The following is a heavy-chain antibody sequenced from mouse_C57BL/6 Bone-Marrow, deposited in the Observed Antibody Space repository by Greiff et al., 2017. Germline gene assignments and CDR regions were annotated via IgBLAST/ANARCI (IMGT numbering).Heavy chain of an antibody. Sequence: VQLVESGAELARPGASVKLSCKASGYTFTSYGISWVKQRTGQGLEWIGEIYPRSGNTYYNEKFKGKATLTADKSSSTAYMELRSLTSEDSAVYFCERDYYGNYGRFAYWGQGTLVTVSA. J-gene: IGHJ3*01. V-gene: IGHV1-81*01. CDR3: ERDYYGNYGRFAY. D-gene: IGHD2-1*01. CDR1: GYTFTSYG. CDR2: IYPRSGNT.